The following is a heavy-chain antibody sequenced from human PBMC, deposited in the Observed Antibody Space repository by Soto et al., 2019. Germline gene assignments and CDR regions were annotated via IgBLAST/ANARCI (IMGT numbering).Heavy chain of an antibody. CDR3: ATCKSKTFHR. V-gene: IGHV4-59*01. D-gene: IGHD3-3*02. CDR2: FYYSGLT. Sequence: PSETLSLTCAVSGASMNTYYWSWIRQPPGKGLEWIGYFYYSGLTNYNPSLKSRVTISLDTSKNQFSLKLSSVTAADTAVYYCATCKSKTFHRWGQGTPVTVSS. J-gene: IGHJ4*02. CDR1: GASMNTYY.